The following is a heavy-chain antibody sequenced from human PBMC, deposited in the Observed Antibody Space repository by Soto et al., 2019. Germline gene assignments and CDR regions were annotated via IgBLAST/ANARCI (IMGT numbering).Heavy chain of an antibody. CDR3: VKAVFSGYYYVPFDY. CDR2: IYSGGST. V-gene: IGHV3-66*01. Sequence: GGSLRLSCTASGFTVSSNYMSWVRQAPGKGLEWVSVIYSGGSTYYADSVKGRFTISRDNSKNTLYLQMNSLRAEDTAVYFCVKAVFSGYYYVPFDYWGQGTLVTVSS. CDR1: GFTVSSNY. D-gene: IGHD1-26*01. J-gene: IGHJ4*02.